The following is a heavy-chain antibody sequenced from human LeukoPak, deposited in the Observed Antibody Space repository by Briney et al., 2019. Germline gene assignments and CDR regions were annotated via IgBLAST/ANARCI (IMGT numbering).Heavy chain of an antibody. CDR3: ARVLNWGSSYFDL. CDR1: GFTFSSYE. CDR2: ISVSSNTM. Sequence: GGSLRLSCAASGFTFSSYEMNWVRQAPGKGLEWVSYISVSSNTMYYADSVKGRFTISRDNAKNSLYLQMNSLRAEDTAVYYCARVLNWGSSYFDLWGRGTLVTVSS. J-gene: IGHJ2*01. V-gene: IGHV3-48*01. D-gene: IGHD7-27*01.